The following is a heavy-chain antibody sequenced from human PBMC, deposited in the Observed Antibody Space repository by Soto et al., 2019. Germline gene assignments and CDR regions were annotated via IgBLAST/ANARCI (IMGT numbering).Heavy chain of an antibody. D-gene: IGHD3-22*01. CDR2: IYTSGST. Sequence: LSLTCTVSGGSISSYYWSWIRQPAGKGLEWIGRIYTSGSTNYNPSLKSRVTMSVDTSKNQFSLKLSSVTAADTAVYYCARSYDSSGYPSLYYFGYWGQGTLVTV. CDR3: ARSYDSSGYPSLYYFGY. J-gene: IGHJ4*02. CDR1: GGSISSYY. V-gene: IGHV4-4*07.